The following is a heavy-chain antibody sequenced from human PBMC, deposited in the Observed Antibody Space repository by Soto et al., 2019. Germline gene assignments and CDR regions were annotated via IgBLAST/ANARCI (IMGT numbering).Heavy chain of an antibody. CDR3: ARDKSNYYSGMDV. Sequence: QVQLQESGPGLVKPSETLSLTCTVSGGSISSYYWSWIRQPPGKGLEWIGYIYYSGITNYNPSLKSRVTISVDTSKNQFSLKLSSVTAADTAVYYCARDKSNYYSGMDVWGQGTTVTVSS. CDR1: GGSISSYY. J-gene: IGHJ6*02. CDR2: IYYSGIT. V-gene: IGHV4-59*01.